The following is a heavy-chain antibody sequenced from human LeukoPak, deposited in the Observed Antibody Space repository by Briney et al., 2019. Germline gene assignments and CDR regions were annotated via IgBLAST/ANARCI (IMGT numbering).Heavy chain of an antibody. Sequence: IPSETLSLTCTVSGGSISSYYWSWIRQPAGKGLEWIGRIYTSGSTNYNPSLKSRVTISVDTSKNQFSLKLSSVTAADTAVYYCARDRIRSEYYYGSGLFFWFDPWGQGTLVTVSS. CDR3: ARDRIRSEYYYGSGLFFWFDP. J-gene: IGHJ5*02. CDR1: GGSISSYY. D-gene: IGHD3-10*01. CDR2: IYTSGST. V-gene: IGHV4-4*07.